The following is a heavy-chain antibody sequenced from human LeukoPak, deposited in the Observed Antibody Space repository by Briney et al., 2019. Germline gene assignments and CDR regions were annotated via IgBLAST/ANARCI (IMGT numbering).Heavy chain of an antibody. Sequence: SETLSLTCTVSGGSISSSRYYWGWIRQPPGRGLEWIGSIYYSGNTYYNPSLKSRVTISVDTSKNQFSLKLSSVTAADTAVYYCARAKPLYDSSGYYLWHFDYWGQGTLVTVSS. CDR1: GGSISSSRYY. D-gene: IGHD3-22*01. J-gene: IGHJ4*02. V-gene: IGHV4-39*07. CDR2: IYYSGNT. CDR3: ARAKPLYDSSGYYLWHFDY.